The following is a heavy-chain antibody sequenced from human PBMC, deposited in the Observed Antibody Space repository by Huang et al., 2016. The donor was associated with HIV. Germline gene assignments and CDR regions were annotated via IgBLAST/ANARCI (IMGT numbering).Heavy chain of an antibody. CDR1: GYTFTSYG. Sequence: QVQLVQSGVEVKKPGASVKVSCKASGYTFTSYGISWVRQAPGQGLEWMGWISAYNGVTNYAQNVQGRDTMTTDTSTSTAYMELRSLRSDDTAVYYCARDSPLLGVVIVVVPTAPNAFGIWGQGTMVTVSS. CDR2: ISAYNGVT. D-gene: IGHD2-2*01. V-gene: IGHV1-18*01. CDR3: ARDSPLLGVVIVVVPTAPNAFGI. J-gene: IGHJ3*02.